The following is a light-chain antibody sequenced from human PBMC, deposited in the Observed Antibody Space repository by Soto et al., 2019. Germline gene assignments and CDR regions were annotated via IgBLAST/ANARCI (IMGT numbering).Light chain of an antibody. CDR1: SSDVGSYNL. J-gene: IGLJ1*01. V-gene: IGLV2-23*03. Sequence: QSALTQPASVSGSPGQSITISCTGTSSDVGSYNLVSWYQQHPGKAPKLMIYEGSKRPSVVSNRFSGSKSGNTASLTISGLQAEDEADYYCCSYAGSSTFLYVFGTGTRSPS. CDR2: EGS. CDR3: CSYAGSSTFLYV.